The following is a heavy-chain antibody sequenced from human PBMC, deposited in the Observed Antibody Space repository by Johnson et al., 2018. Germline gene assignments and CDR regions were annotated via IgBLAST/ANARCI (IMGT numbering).Heavy chain of an antibody. Sequence: QVQLQESGPGLVKPSETLSLTCTVSGASISSFYWSWIRQPPGKGLEWIGYIYYHGSTSNNPSLKTRVTISVDTSKTPFSLSLRSVTAADTAVYYCAREYYYDNKGSAFDIWGQGTMVTVSS. D-gene: IGHD3-22*01. CDR2: IYYHGST. V-gene: IGHV4-59*01. CDR3: AREYYYDNKGSAFDI. CDR1: GASISSFY. J-gene: IGHJ3*02.